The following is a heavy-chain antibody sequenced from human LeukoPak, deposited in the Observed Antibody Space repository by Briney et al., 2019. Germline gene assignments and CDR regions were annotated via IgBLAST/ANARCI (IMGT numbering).Heavy chain of an antibody. J-gene: IGHJ4*02. Sequence: SETLSLTCTVSGGSISSYYWSWIRQPPGKGLEWIGYIYYSGSTNSNPSLKSRVTISLDTSKNQFSLKLSSVTAADTAVYYCATMVQGVYTYFGSWGQGTLVTVSS. CDR1: GGSISSYY. D-gene: IGHD3-10*01. CDR3: ATMVQGVYTYFGS. CDR2: IYYSGST. V-gene: IGHV4-59*01.